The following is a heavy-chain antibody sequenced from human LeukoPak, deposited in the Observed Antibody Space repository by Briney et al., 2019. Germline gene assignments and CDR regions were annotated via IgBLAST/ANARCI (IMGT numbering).Heavy chain of an antibody. J-gene: IGHJ4*02. V-gene: IGHV4-34*01. CDR1: GGSFSGYY. CDR3: ARSLRRAVANDY. D-gene: IGHD6-19*01. Sequence: PSETLSLTCAVYGGSFSGYYWSWIRQPPGKGLEWIGEINHSGSTNYNPSLKSRVTISVDTSKNQFSLKLGSVTAADTVVYYCARSLRRAVANDYWGQGTLVTVSS. CDR2: INHSGST.